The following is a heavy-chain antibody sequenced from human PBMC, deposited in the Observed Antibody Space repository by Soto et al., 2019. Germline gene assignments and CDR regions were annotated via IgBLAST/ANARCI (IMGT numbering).Heavy chain of an antibody. CDR1: GFTFSDYY. V-gene: IGHV3-11*06. CDR2: ISSSSSYT. CDR3: ARTEGTPGLRHGLDI. Sequence: GGSLRLSCAASGFTFSDYYMSWIRQAPGKGLEWVSYISSSSSYTNYADSVKGRFTISRDNAKNSLYLQMNSLGAEDTAVYYCARTEGTPGLRHGLDIWGQGTMVTVSS. D-gene: IGHD4-17*01. J-gene: IGHJ3*02.